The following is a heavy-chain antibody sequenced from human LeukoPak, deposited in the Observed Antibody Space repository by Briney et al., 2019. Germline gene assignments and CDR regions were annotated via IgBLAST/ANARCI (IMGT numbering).Heavy chain of an antibody. D-gene: IGHD1-26*01. V-gene: IGHV3-23*01. J-gene: IGHJ4*02. Sequence: GGSLRLSCAASGFTFSSYAMSWVRQVPGKGLEWVSVISGSGGSTYYADSVKGRFTISRDNSKNTLYLEMNSLRAEDTAVYYCAKDRHSGTFDYWGQGTLVTVSS. CDR2: ISGSGGST. CDR1: GFTFSSYA. CDR3: AKDRHSGTFDY.